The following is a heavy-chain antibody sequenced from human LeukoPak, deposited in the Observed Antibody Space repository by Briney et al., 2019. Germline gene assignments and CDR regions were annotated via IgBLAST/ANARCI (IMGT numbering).Heavy chain of an antibody. CDR1: GFTFSSYW. CDR2: IYTSGST. V-gene: IGHV4-59*10. CDR3: ARAAYCSSTSCYLGISDYYYYMDV. J-gene: IGHJ6*03. Sequence: PGGSLRLSCAASGFTFSSYWMSWIRQPAGKGLEWIGRIYTSGSTNYNPSLKSRVTISVDTSKNQFSLKLSSVTAADTAVYYCARAAYCSSTSCYLGISDYYYYMDVWGKGTTVTVSS. D-gene: IGHD2-2*01.